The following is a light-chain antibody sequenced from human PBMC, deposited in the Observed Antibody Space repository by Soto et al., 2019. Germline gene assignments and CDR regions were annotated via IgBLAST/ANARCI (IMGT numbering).Light chain of an antibody. J-gene: IGLJ3*02. V-gene: IGLV2-14*01. Sequence: QSALTQPASVSGSPGQSITISCPGTSSDVGGYNSVSWYQQHPGKAPKLMIYDVSYRPSGISDRFSGSKSGNTASLTVSGLQAEDEADYYCSSYASSTTRVFGGGTKLTVL. CDR3: SSYASSTTRV. CDR1: SSDVGGYNS. CDR2: DVS.